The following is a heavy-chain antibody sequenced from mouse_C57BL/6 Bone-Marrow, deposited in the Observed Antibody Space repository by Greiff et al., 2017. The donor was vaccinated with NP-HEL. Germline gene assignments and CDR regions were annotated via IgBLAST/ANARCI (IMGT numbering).Heavy chain of an antibody. CDR1: GYTFTSYW. J-gene: IGHJ2*01. D-gene: IGHD1-1*01. CDR2: IDPSDSYT. CDR3: ARFPFTTVVPYYFDY. Sequence: QVQLQQPGAELVKPGASVKLSCKASGYTFTSYWMQWVKQRPGQGLEWIGEIDPSDSYTNYNQKFKGKATLTVDTSSSTAYMQLSSLTSEDSAVYYCARFPFTTVVPYYFDYWGQGTTLTVSS. V-gene: IGHV1-50*01.